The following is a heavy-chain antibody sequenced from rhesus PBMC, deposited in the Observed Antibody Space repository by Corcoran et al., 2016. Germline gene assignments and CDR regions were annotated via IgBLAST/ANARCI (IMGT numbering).Heavy chain of an antibody. V-gene: IGHV4-173*01. CDR3: ASGGYNFWTGYYLAY. D-gene: IGHD3-3*01. J-gene: IGHJ4*01. Sequence: QLQLQESGPGLVKPSETLSLTCAVSGGSISSNFWSWIRQPPGKGLELIGGISGSGGSTDYNPSLKSRVTISTDTSKNQFSLKLTSMTAADTAVYYCASGGYNFWTGYYLAYWGQGVLVTVSS. CDR1: GGSISSNF. CDR2: ISGSGGST.